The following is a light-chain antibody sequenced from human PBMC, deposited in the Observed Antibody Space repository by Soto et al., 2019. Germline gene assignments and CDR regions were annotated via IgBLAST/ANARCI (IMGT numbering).Light chain of an antibody. J-gene: IGLJ3*02. CDR1: NSNIGAGYD. V-gene: IGLV1-40*01. Sequence: QSVLTQPPSVSGAPGQRVTISCTGSNSNIGAGYDVHWYQRLPGTAPKLLIYGNSNRPSGVPDRFSGSKSGTSASLAITGLQAEDEADYYCQSYDSSLSGSVFGGGTKVTVL. CDR3: QSYDSSLSGSV. CDR2: GNS.